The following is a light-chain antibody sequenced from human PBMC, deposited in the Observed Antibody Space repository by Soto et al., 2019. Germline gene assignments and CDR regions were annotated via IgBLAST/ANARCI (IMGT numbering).Light chain of an antibody. V-gene: IGLV2-11*01. CDR2: DVS. CDR1: RSDVGGYNY. CDR3: CSYAGSYTFGV. J-gene: IGLJ2*01. Sequence: QSALTQPRSVSGSPGQSVTISCTGTRSDVGGYNYVSWYQQYPGKAPKLMIYDVSKRPSGVPDRFSGSKSGNTASLTVSGLQAEDVADYYCCSYAGSYTFGVFGGGTK.